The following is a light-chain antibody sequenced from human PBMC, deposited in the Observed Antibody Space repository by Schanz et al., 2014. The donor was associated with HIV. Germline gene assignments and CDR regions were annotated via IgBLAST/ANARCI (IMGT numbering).Light chain of an antibody. V-gene: IGLV2-14*03. Sequence: QSVLTQPASVSGSPGQSITISCTGTSSDVGGYNYVSWYQQHPGKAPKLMIYDVSNRPSGVSNRFSGSKSGNTASLTISGLQAEDEADYYCCSYTSSSTLVVGGGTKLTVL. J-gene: IGLJ2*01. CDR1: SSDVGGYNY. CDR3: CSYTSSSTLV. CDR2: DVS.